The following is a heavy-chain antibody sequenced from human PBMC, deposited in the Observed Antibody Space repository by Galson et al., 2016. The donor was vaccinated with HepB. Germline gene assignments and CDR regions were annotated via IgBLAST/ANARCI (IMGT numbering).Heavy chain of an antibody. CDR2: ISGGGCST. V-gene: IGHV3-23*01. CDR1: GFTFTTYA. CDR3: ARIRFPAHFSPGYYMDV. Sequence: SLRLSCASSGFTFTTYAMSWVRQAPGKGLEWVSTISGGGCSTYYADSVTGRFTISRDNSNNTLYLQLNSLRAEDTAVYYCARIRFPAHFSPGYYMDVWGKGTTVTVSS. D-gene: IGHD2/OR15-2a*01. J-gene: IGHJ6*03.